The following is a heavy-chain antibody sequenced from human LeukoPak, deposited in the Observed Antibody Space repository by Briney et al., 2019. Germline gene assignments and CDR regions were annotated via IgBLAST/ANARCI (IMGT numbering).Heavy chain of an antibody. J-gene: IGHJ3*02. CDR1: GRSISSYY. V-gene: IGHV4-4*07. D-gene: IGHD3-22*01. Sequence: SETLSLTCTVSGRSISSYYWSWIRQPAGKGLEWIGRIYTSGSTNYNPSLKSRVTMSVDTSKNQFSLKRSSVTAADTALYYCARLAGYYDSSGYAFDIWAQGTMVTVSS. CDR3: ARLAGYYDSSGYAFDI. CDR2: IYTSGST.